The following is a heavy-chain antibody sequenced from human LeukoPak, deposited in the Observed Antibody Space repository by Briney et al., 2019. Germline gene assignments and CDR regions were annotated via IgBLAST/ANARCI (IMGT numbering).Heavy chain of an antibody. CDR2: INPSGGST. D-gene: IGHD3-22*01. V-gene: IGHV1-46*01. CDR1: GYTFTSYY. J-gene: IGHJ4*02. Sequence: ASVKVSCKASGYTFTSYYMHWVRQAPGQELEWMGIINPSGGSTSYAQKFQGRVTMTRDTSTSTVYMELSSLRSEDTAVYYCASTPDYYDSSGYYDYWGQGTLVTVSS. CDR3: ASTPDYYDSSGYYDY.